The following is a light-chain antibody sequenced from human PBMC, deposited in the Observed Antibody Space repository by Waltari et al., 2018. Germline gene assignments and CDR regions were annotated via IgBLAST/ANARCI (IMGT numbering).Light chain of an antibody. Sequence: QSALTQPPSASGSPGQSVTISCTGTISDVGGYDYVSWYQQHPGKAPKLMIYEVNKRPSGVPDRFSGSKSGNTASLTVSELQAEDEADYYCSSYAGSTLMFGGGTKLTVL. CDR3: SSYAGSTLM. J-gene: IGLJ3*02. CDR1: ISDVGGYDY. CDR2: EVN. V-gene: IGLV2-8*01.